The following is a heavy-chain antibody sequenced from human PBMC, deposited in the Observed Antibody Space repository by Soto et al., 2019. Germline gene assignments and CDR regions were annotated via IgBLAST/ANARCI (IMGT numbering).Heavy chain of an antibody. V-gene: IGHV4-31*03. J-gene: IGHJ4*02. CDR1: GGSISSGGYY. D-gene: IGHD5-12*01. Sequence: SETLSLTCTVSGGSISSGGYYWSWIRQHPGKGLEWIGYIYYSGSTYYNPSLKSRVTISVDTSKNQFSLKLSSVTAADTAVYYCARDAGYSGYDPGRYFDYWGQGTLVTVSS. CDR3: ARDAGYSGYDPGRYFDY. CDR2: IYYSGST.